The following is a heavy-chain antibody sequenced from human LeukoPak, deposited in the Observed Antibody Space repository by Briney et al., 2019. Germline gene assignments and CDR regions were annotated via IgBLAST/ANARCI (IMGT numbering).Heavy chain of an antibody. Sequence: SGGSLRLSCAASGFTFSSYAMSWVRQAPGKGLDWVSAISGGGGSTYYADSVKGRFTISRDNSKNTLYLQMNSLRAEDTAVYYCAKTANYYDSSGYGGFDYWGQGTLVTVSS. CDR2: ISGGGGST. CDR1: GFTFSSYA. CDR3: AKTANYYDSSGYGGFDY. D-gene: IGHD3-22*01. V-gene: IGHV3-23*01. J-gene: IGHJ4*02.